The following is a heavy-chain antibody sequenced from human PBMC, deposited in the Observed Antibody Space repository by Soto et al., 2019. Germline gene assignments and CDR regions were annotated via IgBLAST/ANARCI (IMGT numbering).Heavy chain of an antibody. CDR2: ISGSGGST. CDR1: GFTFSSYA. J-gene: IGHJ4*02. V-gene: IGHV3-23*01. D-gene: IGHD3-22*01. CDR3: AKAIYYDSSGYYEY. Sequence: PGGSLRLSCAASGFTFSSYAMSWVRQAPGKGLEWVSAISGSGGSTYYADSVKGRFTISRDNSKNTLYLQMNSLRAEDTAVYYCAKAIYYDSSGYYEYWGQGTLVTVSS.